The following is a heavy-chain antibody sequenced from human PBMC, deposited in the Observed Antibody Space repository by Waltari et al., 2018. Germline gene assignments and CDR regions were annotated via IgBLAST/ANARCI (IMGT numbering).Heavy chain of an antibody. J-gene: IGHJ3*02. CDR3: ARVLLVSYGDYVGWDAFDI. CDR1: GGSFRGYY. Sequence: QVQLQQWGAGLLKPSATLSLTCAVDGGSFRGYYWRWIRQPPGTGLEWIGEINQSGRTNYNPSLKSRVTISVDTSKNQFSLKLSSVTAADTAVYYCARVLLVSYGDYVGWDAFDIWGQGTMVTVSS. D-gene: IGHD4-17*01. V-gene: IGHV4-34*01. CDR2: INQSGRT.